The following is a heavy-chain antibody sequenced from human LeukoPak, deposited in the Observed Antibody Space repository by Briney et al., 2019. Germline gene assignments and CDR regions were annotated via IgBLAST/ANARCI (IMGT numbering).Heavy chain of an antibody. Sequence: GASVKVSCKASGYIFTDYYMHWVRQAPGQGLEWMGIINPSGGSTSYAQKFQGRVTMTRDTSTSTVYMELSSLRSEDTAVYYCARGYSSGWYKYWGQGTLVTVSS. J-gene: IGHJ4*02. CDR1: GYIFTDYY. CDR3: ARGYSSGWYKY. CDR2: INPSGGST. V-gene: IGHV1-46*01. D-gene: IGHD6-19*01.